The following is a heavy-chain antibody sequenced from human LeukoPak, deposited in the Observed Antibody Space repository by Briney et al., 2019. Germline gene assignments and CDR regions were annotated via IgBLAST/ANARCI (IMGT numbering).Heavy chain of an antibody. D-gene: IGHD2-15*01. CDR2: FHYSGST. Sequence: SETLSLTCTVSGGSLSSNNYYWGWIRQPPGRGLEWIGSFHYSGSTYYNPSLKSRVTISVDTSKNQFSLKLSSVTAADTAVYYCASLDIDVDYWGQGTLVTVSS. CDR1: GGSLSSNNYY. J-gene: IGHJ4*02. CDR3: ASLDIDVDY. V-gene: IGHV4-39*07.